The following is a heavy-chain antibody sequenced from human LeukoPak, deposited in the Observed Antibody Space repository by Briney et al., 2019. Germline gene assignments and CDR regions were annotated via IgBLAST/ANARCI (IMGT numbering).Heavy chain of an antibody. CDR1: GGSISSYY. CDR3: ARGLLYYDFWSGYYSAPIDY. Sequence: PSETLSLTCTVSGGSISSYYWSWIRQPAGKGLEWIGRIYTSGSTNYNPSLKSRVTMSVDTSKNQSSLKLSSVTAADTAVYYCARGLLYYDFWSGYYSAPIDYWGQGTLVTVSS. D-gene: IGHD3-3*01. J-gene: IGHJ4*02. CDR2: IYTSGST. V-gene: IGHV4-4*07.